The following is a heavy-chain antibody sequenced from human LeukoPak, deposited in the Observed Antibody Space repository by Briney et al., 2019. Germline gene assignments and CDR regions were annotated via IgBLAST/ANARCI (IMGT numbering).Heavy chain of an antibody. V-gene: IGHV1-69*04. CDR3: ARDADTAMATIMDY. D-gene: IGHD5-18*01. CDR2: IIPILGIA. Sequence: AASVKVSCKASGGTFSSYAISWVRPAPGQGLEWMGRIIPILGIANYAQKFQGRVTITADKSTSTAYMELSSLRSEDTAVYYCARDADTAMATIMDYWGQGTLVTVSS. CDR1: GGTFSSYA. J-gene: IGHJ4*02.